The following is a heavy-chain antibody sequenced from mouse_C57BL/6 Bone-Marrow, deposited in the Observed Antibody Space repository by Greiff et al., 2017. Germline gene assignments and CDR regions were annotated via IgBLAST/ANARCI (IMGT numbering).Heavy chain of an antibody. CDR3: AYDYDEEYYFDY. CDR1: GYSITSGYY. CDR2: ISYDGSN. Sequence: EVQRVESGPGLVKPSQSLSLTCSVTGYSITSGYYWNWIRQFPGNKLEWMGYISYDGSNNYNPSLKNRISITRDTSKNQFFLKLNSVTTEDTATYYCAYDYDEEYYFDYWGQGTTLTVSS. D-gene: IGHD2-4*01. V-gene: IGHV3-6*01. J-gene: IGHJ2*01.